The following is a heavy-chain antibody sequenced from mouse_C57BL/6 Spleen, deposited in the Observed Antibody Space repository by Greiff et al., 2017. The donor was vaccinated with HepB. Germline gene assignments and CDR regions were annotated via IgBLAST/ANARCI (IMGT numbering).Heavy chain of an antibody. J-gene: IGHJ1*03. V-gene: IGHV1-82*01. CDR3: ARGGYGNSYWYFDV. Sequence: QVHVKQSGPELVKPGASVKISCKASGYAFSSSWMNWVKQRPGKGLEWIGRIYPGDGDTNYNGKFKGKATLTADKSSSTAYMQLSSLTSEDSAVYFCARGGYGNSYWYFDVWGTGTTVTVSS. CDR1: GYAFSSSW. D-gene: IGHD2-10*02. CDR2: IYPGDGDT.